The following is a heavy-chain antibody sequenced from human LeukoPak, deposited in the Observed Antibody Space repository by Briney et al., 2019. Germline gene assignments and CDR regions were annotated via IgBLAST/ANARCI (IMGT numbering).Heavy chain of an antibody. CDR1: GFTFSSCG. CDR3: AKDGIRGGEAPNWFDP. Sequence: PGGSLRLSCAASGFTFSSCGMHWVRQAPGKGLEWVAFIRYDGSNKYYADSVKGRFTISRDNSKNTLYLQMNSLRAEDTAVYYCAKDGIRGGEAPNWFDPWGQGTLVTVSS. D-gene: IGHD3-10*01. J-gene: IGHJ5*02. CDR2: IRYDGSNK. V-gene: IGHV3-30*02.